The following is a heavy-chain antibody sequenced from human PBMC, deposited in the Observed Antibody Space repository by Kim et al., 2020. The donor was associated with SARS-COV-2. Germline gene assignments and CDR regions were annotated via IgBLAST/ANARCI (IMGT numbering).Heavy chain of an antibody. D-gene: IGHD3-16*01. V-gene: IGHV4-31*03. CDR2: IYHSGTS. Sequence: SETLSLTCSVSGDSISSGNNYWSWLRQRPGKGLEWIAYIYHSGTSLSNPSLKGRVAIEVDTSKNRLSLWLNSMTAADTAMYYCARALGGSLWYFDLWGRG. CDR1: GDSISSGNNY. CDR3: ARALGGSLWYFDL. J-gene: IGHJ2*01.